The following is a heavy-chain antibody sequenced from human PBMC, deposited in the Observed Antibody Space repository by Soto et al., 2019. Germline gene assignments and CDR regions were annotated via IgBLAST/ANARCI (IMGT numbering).Heavy chain of an antibody. V-gene: IGHV3-23*01. CDR2: ISGSGGST. J-gene: IGHJ4*02. CDR1: GFTFSSYA. Sequence: GGSLILSCAASGFTFSSYAMSWVRQAPGKGLEWVSAISGSGGSTYYADSVKGRFTISRDNSKNTLYLQMNSLRAEDTAVYYCASYWYYYDSSGYPDYWGQGTLVTVSS. D-gene: IGHD3-22*01. CDR3: ASYWYYYDSSGYPDY.